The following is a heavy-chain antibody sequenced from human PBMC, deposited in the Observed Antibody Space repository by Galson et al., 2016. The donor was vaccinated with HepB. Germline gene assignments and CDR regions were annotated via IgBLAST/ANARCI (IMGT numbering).Heavy chain of an antibody. D-gene: IGHD3-10*01. CDR1: GYIFTTHY. V-gene: IGHV5-51*01. CDR3: ARHLGVLDAFDV. Sequence: QSGAEVKKPGESLKISCSTSGYIFTTHYIAWVRQMPGKGLEWMGAIFPAGSHTTYSPSLQGQITISADTSITTAYLQWSSLRAWDTAIYYCARHLGVLDAFDVWGQGTVVTVSS. J-gene: IGHJ3*01. CDR2: IFPAGSHT.